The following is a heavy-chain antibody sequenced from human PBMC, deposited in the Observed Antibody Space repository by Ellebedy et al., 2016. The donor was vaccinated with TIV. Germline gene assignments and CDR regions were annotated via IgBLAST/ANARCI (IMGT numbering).Heavy chain of an antibody. CDR3: ARSRYPGARSSFDS. CDR2: LKQDGSEQ. D-gene: IGHD6-6*01. V-gene: IGHV3-7*01. CDR1: GFTFSSYW. Sequence: GESLKISCAASGFTFSSYWMSWVRQAPERGLEWVANLKQDGSEQYYVGSVKGRFTISRDNAKNSLYLQMNSLRVEDTALYYCARSRYPGARSSFDSWGQGTLVTVSS. J-gene: IGHJ4*02.